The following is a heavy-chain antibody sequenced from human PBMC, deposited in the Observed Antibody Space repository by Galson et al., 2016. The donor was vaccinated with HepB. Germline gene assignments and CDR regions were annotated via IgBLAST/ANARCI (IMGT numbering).Heavy chain of an antibody. CDR3: ARGLPVVTEAGGKRRDSYNGMDG. J-gene: IGHJ6*02. D-gene: IGHD4-23*01. CDR2: INFRGSA. V-gene: IGHV4-34*01. Sequence: SETLSLTCALSGGSLSGYFWNWIRQPPGKGLEWIGEINFRGSANYNPSLKSRVTISIDASDNQVSLNMSSLTAADTAVYYCARGLPVVTEAGGKRRDSYNGMDGWGQGPTVNGS. CDR1: GGSLSGYF.